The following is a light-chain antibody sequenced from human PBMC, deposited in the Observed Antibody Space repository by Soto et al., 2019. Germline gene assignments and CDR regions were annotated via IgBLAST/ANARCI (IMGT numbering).Light chain of an antibody. Sequence: EIVMTQSPATLSVSPGEXATLSCRASQSVTSNLAWYQQKPGQAPRLLMYGVSTRATGIPARFGGSGSATEFALTISSLQSEDFAVYYCQQYSQWPLTFGGGTKVDIK. CDR3: QQYSQWPLT. CDR1: QSVTSN. V-gene: IGKV3-15*01. J-gene: IGKJ4*01. CDR2: GVS.